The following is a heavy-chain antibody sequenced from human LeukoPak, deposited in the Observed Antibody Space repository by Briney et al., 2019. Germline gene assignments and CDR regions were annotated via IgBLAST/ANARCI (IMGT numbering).Heavy chain of an antibody. J-gene: IGHJ5*02. CDR1: GGSISSYY. Sequence: PSETLSLTCTVSGGSISSYYWGWIRQPPGKGLEWIGYIYYSGSTNYNPSLKSRVTISVDTSKNQFSLKLSSVTAADTAVYYCARLNILTGYYKIGNWFDPWGQGTLVTVSS. V-gene: IGHV4-59*08. CDR3: ARLNILTGYYKIGNWFDP. CDR2: IYYSGST. D-gene: IGHD3-9*01.